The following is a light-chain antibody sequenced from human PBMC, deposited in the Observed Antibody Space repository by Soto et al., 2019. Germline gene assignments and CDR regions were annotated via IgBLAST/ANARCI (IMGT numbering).Light chain of an antibody. V-gene: IGKV3-20*01. CDR2: GAS. Sequence: EIVLTQSPATLSLSPGERATLSCRASQSVSSYLAWYQQKPGQAPRLLIYGASSRATGIPDRFSGSGSGTDFTLTISRLEPEDFALYYCQQYGGSPRTFGQGTKVDI. J-gene: IGKJ1*01. CDR1: QSVSSY. CDR3: QQYGGSPRT.